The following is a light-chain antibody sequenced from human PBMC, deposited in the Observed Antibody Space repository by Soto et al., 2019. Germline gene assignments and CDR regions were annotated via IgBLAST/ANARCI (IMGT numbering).Light chain of an antibody. CDR1: QSLLHSNGYNY. CDR2: LGS. Sequence: DIVMTQSPLSLPVTPGGPASISCRSSQSLLHSNGYNYLDWYLQKPGQSPQLLIYLGSNRASGVPDRFSGSGSGTDFTLKISRVEAEDVGLYYCMQALQAFTFGQGTRLEIK. V-gene: IGKV2-28*01. CDR3: MQALQAFT. J-gene: IGKJ5*01.